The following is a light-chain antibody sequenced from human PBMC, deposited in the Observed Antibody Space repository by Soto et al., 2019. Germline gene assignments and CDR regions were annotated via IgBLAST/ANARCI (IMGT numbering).Light chain of an antibody. CDR2: DAS. Sequence: DIQMTQSPSTLSASVGDRVTIPCRASQSISSWLAWYQQKPGKAPKLLIYDASSLESGVPSRFSGSGSGTEFTLTISSLQPDDFATYYCQQYNSYSWTVGQGTKVDIK. J-gene: IGKJ1*01. CDR3: QQYNSYSWT. CDR1: QSISSW. V-gene: IGKV1-5*01.